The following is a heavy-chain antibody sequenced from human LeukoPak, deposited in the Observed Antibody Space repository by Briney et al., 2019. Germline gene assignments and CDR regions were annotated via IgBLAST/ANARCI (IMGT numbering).Heavy chain of an antibody. CDR1: GYSFTNYG. CDR2: ISAYNGNT. Sequence: ASVKVSCKASGYSFTNYGLSWVRQAPGQGLEWMGWISAYNGNTKYAQKVQGRVTMTRDTSISTAYMELSRLRSDDTAVYYCARGRVTTVTTIGYWGQGTLVTVSS. V-gene: IGHV1-18*01. CDR3: ARGRVTTVTTIGY. J-gene: IGHJ4*02. D-gene: IGHD4-11*01.